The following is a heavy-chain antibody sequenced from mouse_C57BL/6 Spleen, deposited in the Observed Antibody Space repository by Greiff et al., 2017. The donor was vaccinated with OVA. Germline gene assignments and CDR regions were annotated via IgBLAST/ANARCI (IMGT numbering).Heavy chain of an antibody. D-gene: IGHD1-1*01. CDR1: GFTFSSYA. CDR3: ARDHYGSRDY. V-gene: IGHV5-4*01. J-gene: IGHJ2*01. CDR2: ISDGGSYT. Sequence: EVMLVESGGGLVKPGGSLKLSCAASGFTFSSYAMSWVRQTPEKRLEWVATISDGGSYTYYPDTVKGRFTISRDNAKNNLYLQMSHLKSEDTAMYYCARDHYGSRDYWGQVTTLTVSS.